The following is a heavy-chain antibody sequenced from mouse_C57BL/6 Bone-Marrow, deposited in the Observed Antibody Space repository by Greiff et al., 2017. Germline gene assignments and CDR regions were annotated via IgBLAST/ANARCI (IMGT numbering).Heavy chain of an antibody. J-gene: IGHJ3*01. CDR2: IDPSDSYT. CDR3: AGDYYGSSYVLAY. Sequence: VQLQQPGAELVKPGASVKLSCKASGYTFTSYWMQWVKQRPGQGLEWIGEIDPSDSYTNYNQKFKGKATLTVDTSSSTDYMQLSSLTSEDSAVYYCAGDYYGSSYVLAYWGQGTLVTVSA. D-gene: IGHD1-1*01. V-gene: IGHV1-50*01. CDR1: GYTFTSYW.